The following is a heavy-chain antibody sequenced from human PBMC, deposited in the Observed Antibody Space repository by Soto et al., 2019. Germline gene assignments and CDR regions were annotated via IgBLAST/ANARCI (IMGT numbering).Heavy chain of an antibody. V-gene: IGHV3-23*01. D-gene: IGHD1-26*01. CDR3: AKAWEPGFDY. CDR1: GFTFSSYT. CDR2: ISGSGSST. Sequence: GGSLRLSCAASGFTFSSYTMSWVRQAPGKGLEWVSTISGSGSSTYSADSVKGRFTISRDNSKNTLYLQMNSLRVEDTAIYYCAKAWEPGFDYWGQGTLVTVSS. J-gene: IGHJ4*02.